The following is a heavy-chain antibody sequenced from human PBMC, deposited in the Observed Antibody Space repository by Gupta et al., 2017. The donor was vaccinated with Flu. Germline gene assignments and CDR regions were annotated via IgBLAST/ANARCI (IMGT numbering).Heavy chain of an antibody. J-gene: IGHJ6*02. CDR3: ARTPYGGNSDFYYFAMDV. V-gene: IGHV1-69*01. Sequence: GQGLEWMGGTFPMFEATKYAQQFQGRLTIIADDSTGTVYMELSSLRSEDTAVYYCARTPYGGNSDFYYFAMDVWGQGAAVTVSS. D-gene: IGHD4-17*01. CDR2: TFPMFEAT.